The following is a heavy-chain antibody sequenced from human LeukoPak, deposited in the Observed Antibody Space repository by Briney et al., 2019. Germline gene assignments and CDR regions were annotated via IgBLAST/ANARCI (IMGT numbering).Heavy chain of an antibody. Sequence: SETLSLTCAVSGYSISSGYYWGWIRQPPGKGLEWIGSIYHSGSTYYNPSLKSRVTISVDTSKNQFSLKLSSVTAADTAVYYCARGSIAARDRGQGTLVTVSS. D-gene: IGHD6-13*01. CDR2: IYHSGST. CDR3: ARGSIAARD. J-gene: IGHJ4*02. V-gene: IGHV4-38-2*01. CDR1: GYSISSGYY.